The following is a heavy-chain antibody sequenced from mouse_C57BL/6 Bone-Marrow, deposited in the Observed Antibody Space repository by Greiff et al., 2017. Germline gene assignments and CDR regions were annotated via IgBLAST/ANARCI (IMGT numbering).Heavy chain of an antibody. CDR1: EYEFPSHD. V-gene: IGHV5-2*01. CDR3: ARQGVYDGYSYWYFDV. Sequence: DVQLVESGGGLVQPGESLKLSCESNEYEFPSHDMSWVRKTPEKRLELVAAINSDGGSTYYPDTMERRFIISRDNTKKTLYLQMSSLRSEVTALYYCARQGVYDGYSYWYFDVWGTGTTVTVSS. J-gene: IGHJ1*03. D-gene: IGHD2-3*01. CDR2: INSDGGST.